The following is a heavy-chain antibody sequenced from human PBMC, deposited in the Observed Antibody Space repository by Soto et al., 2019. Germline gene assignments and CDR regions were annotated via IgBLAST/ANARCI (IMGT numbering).Heavy chain of an antibody. Sequence: GGSLRLSCAASGFTFSSYGMPWVRQAPGRGLEWVAVISSDGSNKYYADSVKGRFTISRDNSKNTLYLQMNSLRAEDTAVYYCAKDLFHWSGYHHPISYYYYGMDVWGQGTTVTVSS. J-gene: IGHJ6*02. V-gene: IGHV3-30*18. CDR2: ISSDGSNK. CDR1: GFTFSSYG. CDR3: AKDLFHWSGYHHPISYYYYGMDV. D-gene: IGHD3-3*01.